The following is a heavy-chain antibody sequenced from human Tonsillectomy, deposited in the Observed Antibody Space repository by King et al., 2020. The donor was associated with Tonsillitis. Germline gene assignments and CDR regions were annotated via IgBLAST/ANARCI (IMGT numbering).Heavy chain of an antibody. CDR1: GGSISSYY. CDR3: ARDLAPYCSSTSCYLYYYYMDV. J-gene: IGHJ6*03. Sequence: VQLQESGPGLVKPSETLSLTCTVSGGSISSYYWSWIRPPAGKGLEWIGRIYTSGSTNYNPSLKSRVTMSVDTSKNQFSLKLSSVTAADTAVYYCARDLAPYCSSTSCYLYYYYMDVWGKGTTVTVSS. D-gene: IGHD2-2*01. CDR2: IYTSGST. V-gene: IGHV4-4*07.